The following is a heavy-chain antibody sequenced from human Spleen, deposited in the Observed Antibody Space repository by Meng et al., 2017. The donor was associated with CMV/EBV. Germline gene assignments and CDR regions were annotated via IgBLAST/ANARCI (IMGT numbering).Heavy chain of an antibody. V-gene: IGHV3-30*04. J-gene: IGHJ4*02. D-gene: IGHD3-10*01. Sequence: GESLKISCAASGFTFSSYAMHWVRQAPGKGLEWVAVISYDGSNKYYADSVRGRFTISRDNSKNTLYLQMNSLRAEDTAVYYCANNYYDSGSYYAFDYWGQGTLVTVSS. CDR2: ISYDGSNK. CDR3: ANNYYDSGSYYAFDY. CDR1: GFTFSSYA.